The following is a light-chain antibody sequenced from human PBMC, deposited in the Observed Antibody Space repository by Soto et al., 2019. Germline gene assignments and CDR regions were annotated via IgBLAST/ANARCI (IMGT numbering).Light chain of an antibody. CDR1: PSVRSY. J-gene: IGKJ5*01. CDR2: DAS. V-gene: IGKV3-11*01. CDR3: QQRSNWPPIT. Sequence: EIVLTQSPATLSLSPGERATLSCRASPSVRSYLAWYRQRPGQPPRLLIYDASNRAAGIPARCSGSGAGTDVTLTISSLEPEDFAVYYCQQRSNWPPITFGQGTRLEIK.